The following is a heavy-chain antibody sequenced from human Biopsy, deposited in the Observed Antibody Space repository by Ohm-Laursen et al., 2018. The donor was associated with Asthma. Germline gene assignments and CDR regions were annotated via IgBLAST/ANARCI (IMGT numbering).Heavy chain of an antibody. Sequence: GSSVKVSCNASGYNFISFAIHWVRQAPGQRLEWMGWVNTGNGATKYSQKFQGRVTITRDTSASTAYMELRSLRSEDTATYYCARTYYDFLTGQVKDVFGVWGQGTMVTVSS. CDR1: GYNFISFA. J-gene: IGHJ3*01. V-gene: IGHV1-3*04. D-gene: IGHD3-9*01. CDR2: VNTGNGAT. CDR3: ARTYYDFLTGQVKDVFGV.